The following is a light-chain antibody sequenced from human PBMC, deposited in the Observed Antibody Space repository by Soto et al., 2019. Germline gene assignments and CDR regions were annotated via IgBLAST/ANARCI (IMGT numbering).Light chain of an antibody. J-gene: IGKJ1*01. CDR1: QSVSSN. CDR3: QQYYNWPRT. Sequence: EIVMTQSPATLSVSPGERATLSCRASQSVSSNLAWYQHKPGQAPRLLVYGASTRASGIPDRFSGSGSGTEFTLSISSLQSEDFAVYYCQQYYNWPRTFGQLTKVDTK. CDR2: GAS. V-gene: IGKV3-15*01.